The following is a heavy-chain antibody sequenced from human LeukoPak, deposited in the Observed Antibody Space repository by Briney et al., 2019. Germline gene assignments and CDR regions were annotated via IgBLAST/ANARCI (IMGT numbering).Heavy chain of an antibody. J-gene: IGHJ4*02. D-gene: IGHD3-16*01. V-gene: IGHV1-18*04. CDR2: ISGYNGNT. CDR1: GYTFTSYG. Sequence: GASVKVSCKASGYTFTSYGITWVRQAPGQGLEWMGWISGYNGNTNYGQKIQGRVTMTRNTSISTAYMELSSLRSEDTAVYYCARGPRGIHFDYWGQGTLVTVSS. CDR3: ARGPRGIHFDY.